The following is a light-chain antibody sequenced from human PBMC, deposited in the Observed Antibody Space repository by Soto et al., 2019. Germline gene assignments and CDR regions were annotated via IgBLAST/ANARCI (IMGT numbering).Light chain of an antibody. CDR3: QQYNNWPPWT. CDR2: LGS. V-gene: IGKV2-28*01. J-gene: IGKJ1*01. Sequence: DIVMTQSPLSLPVTPGEPASISCRSSQSLLHSNGYNYLDWYLQKPGQSPQLLIYLGSNRSSGVPDRFSGSGSGTEFTLTISSLQSEDFAVYYCQQYNNWPPWTFGQGTKVDIK. CDR1: QSLLHSNGYNY.